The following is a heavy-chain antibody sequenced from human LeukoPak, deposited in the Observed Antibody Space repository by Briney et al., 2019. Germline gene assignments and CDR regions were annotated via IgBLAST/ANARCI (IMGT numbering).Heavy chain of an antibody. CDR2: ISGGGGST. D-gene: IGHD2-2*01. CDR3: ANGYRYCSSTSCDFDY. CDR1: RFTFSSYG. Sequence: GGSLRLSCAASRFTFSSYGMSWVRQDPGKGLEWVSAISGGGGSTYYADSVKGRFTISRDNSKNTLYLQMNSLRAEDTAVYYCANGYRYCSSTSCDFDYWGQGTLVTVSS. V-gene: IGHV3-23*01. J-gene: IGHJ4*02.